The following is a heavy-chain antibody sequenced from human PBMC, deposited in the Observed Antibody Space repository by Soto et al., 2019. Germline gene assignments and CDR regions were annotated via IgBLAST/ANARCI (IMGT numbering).Heavy chain of an antibody. V-gene: IGHV4-34*01. J-gene: IGHJ4*02. Sequence: QVQLQQWGAGLLKPSETLSFTCAVYGGSFTSYYWGWIRQPPGKGLEWIGEISHSGSTNYNPSLKSRVTISVDTSKNQFSLKLSSVTAADTAVYYCARGIESISVFDYWGQGTLVTVSS. CDR2: ISHSGST. CDR1: GGSFTSYY. CDR3: ARGIESISVFDY. D-gene: IGHD2-21*01.